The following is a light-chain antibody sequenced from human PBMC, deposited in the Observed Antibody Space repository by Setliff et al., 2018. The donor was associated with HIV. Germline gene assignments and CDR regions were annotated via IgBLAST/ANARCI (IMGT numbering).Light chain of an antibody. Sequence: AIRMTQSPSSFSASTGDRVTITCRASQNITNYLTWYRQKPGRAPDLLIYGASTLQSGVPSRFSGSGSGTDFSLTISCLQSEDFATYYCQQYFDFPRTFGQGTKWIS. V-gene: IGKV1-8*01. CDR2: GAS. J-gene: IGKJ1*01. CDR3: QQYFDFPRT. CDR1: QNITNY.